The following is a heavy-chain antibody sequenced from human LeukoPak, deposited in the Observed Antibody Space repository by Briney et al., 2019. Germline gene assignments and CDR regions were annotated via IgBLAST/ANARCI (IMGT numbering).Heavy chain of an antibody. D-gene: IGHD3-10*01. V-gene: IGHV4-39*07. Sequence: PSETLSLTCTVSGGSISSSSYYWGWIRQPPGKGLEWIGSIYYSGSTYYNPSLKSRVTISVDTSKNQFSLKLSSVTAADTAVYYCARNHRDELWFGENWFDPWGQGTLVTVSS. CDR3: ARNHRDELWFGENWFDP. CDR2: IYYSGST. CDR1: GGSISSSSYY. J-gene: IGHJ5*02.